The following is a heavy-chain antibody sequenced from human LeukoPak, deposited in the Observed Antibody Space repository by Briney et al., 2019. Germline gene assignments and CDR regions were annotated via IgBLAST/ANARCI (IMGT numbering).Heavy chain of an antibody. CDR2: VYYSGST. CDR1: GGSISSYY. CDR3: ARQTYYYDSSGYNRYYCDY. D-gene: IGHD3-22*01. J-gene: IGHJ4*02. V-gene: IGHV4-59*01. Sequence: SETLSLTCTVSGGSISSYYWSWIRQPPGKGLEWIGYVYYSGSTYYNPSLKSRVTISVDTSKNKFSLKLSSVTAADTAVYYCARQTYYYDSSGYNRYYCDYWGQGTLVTVSS.